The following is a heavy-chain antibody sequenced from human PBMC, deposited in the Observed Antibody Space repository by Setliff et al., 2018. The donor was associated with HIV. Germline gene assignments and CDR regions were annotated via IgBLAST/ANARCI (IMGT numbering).Heavy chain of an antibody. Sequence: SETLSLTCTVSGGSISSSSYYWGWIRQPPGKGLEWIGSIYYSGSTYYNPSLKSRVTISVDTSKNQFSLKLSSVTAADTAVYYCARAYFGSGIYYWGQGTQVTVSS. CDR3: ARAYFGSGIYY. CDR2: IYYSGST. V-gene: IGHV4-39*01. CDR1: GGSISSSSYY. J-gene: IGHJ4*02. D-gene: IGHD3-10*01.